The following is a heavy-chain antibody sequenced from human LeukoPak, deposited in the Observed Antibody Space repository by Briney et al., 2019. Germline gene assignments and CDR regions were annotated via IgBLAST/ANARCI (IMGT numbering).Heavy chain of an antibody. Sequence: ASVKVSCTASGYTFTSYDITCVRQATGQRLKWLGWMNTNSGITAYTQKFQGRVTMTRNTSISTAYMELSSLRSEDTAVYYCARVPLPSYYDFWSGSSSSYYYYGMDVWGQGTTVTVSS. CDR1: GYTFTSYD. CDR3: ARVPLPSYYDFWSGSSSSYYYYGMDV. CDR2: MNTNSGIT. V-gene: IGHV1-8*01. D-gene: IGHD3-3*01. J-gene: IGHJ6*02.